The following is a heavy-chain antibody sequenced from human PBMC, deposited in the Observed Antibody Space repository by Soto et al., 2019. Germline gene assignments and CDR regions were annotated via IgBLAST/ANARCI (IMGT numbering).Heavy chain of an antibody. CDR3: AKVHDYSDPCSYSFDY. CDR2: IANDGNNK. CDR1: GFTFSTY. V-gene: IGHV3-30*18. D-gene: IGHD4-17*01. J-gene: IGHJ4*02. Sequence: QVQLVESGGGVVQPGGSLRLSCAASGFTFSTYVSTYGIHWVRQAPGKGLEWVAGIANDGNNKYDADSVKGRFTISRDNSKNTLYVQMNSLRTEDTAVYYCAKVHDYSDPCSYSFDYWGQGTLVTVSS.